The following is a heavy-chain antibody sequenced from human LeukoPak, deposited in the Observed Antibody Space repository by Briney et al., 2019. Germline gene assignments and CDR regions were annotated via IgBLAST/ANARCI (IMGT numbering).Heavy chain of an antibody. CDR1: GFSFSSYW. V-gene: IGHV3-74*01. D-gene: IGHD6-13*01. CDR2: INTDGSST. CDR3: AKGVFGQPLVLWDY. J-gene: IGHJ4*02. Sequence: GGSLRLSCAASGFSFSSYWMHWVRQAPGKGLVWVSRINTDGSSTSYADSVKGRFTISRDNAKNTLYLQMNSRRAEDTAVYYCAKGVFGQPLVLWDYWGQGTLVTVSS.